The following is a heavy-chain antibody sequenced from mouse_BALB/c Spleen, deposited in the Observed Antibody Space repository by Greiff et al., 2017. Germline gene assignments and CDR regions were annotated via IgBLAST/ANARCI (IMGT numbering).Heavy chain of an antibody. CDR2: INPSTGYT. V-gene: IGHV1-7*01. CDR3: ARDDDWYFDV. D-gene: IGHD2-12*01. Sequence: QVQLKESGAELVKPGASVKMSCKASGYTFTSYWMHWVKQRPGQGLEWIGYINPSTGYTEYNQKFKDKATLTADKSSSTAYMQLSSLTSEDSAVYYCARDDDWYFDVWGAGTTVTVSS. J-gene: IGHJ1*01. CDR1: GYTFTSYW.